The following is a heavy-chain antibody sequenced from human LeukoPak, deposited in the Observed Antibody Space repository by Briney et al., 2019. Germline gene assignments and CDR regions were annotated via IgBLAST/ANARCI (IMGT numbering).Heavy chain of an antibody. D-gene: IGHD6-19*01. CDR3: ARESSSGSWYHFDY. J-gene: IGHJ4*02. CDR2: INWNGGST. Sequence: PGGSLRLSCAASGFTFDDYGMSWARQAPGKGLEWVSGINWNGGSTGYADSVKGRFTISRDNAKNSLSLQMNSLRAEDTAWYYCARESSSGSWYHFDYWGQGTLVTVSS. V-gene: IGHV3-20*04. CDR1: GFTFDDYG.